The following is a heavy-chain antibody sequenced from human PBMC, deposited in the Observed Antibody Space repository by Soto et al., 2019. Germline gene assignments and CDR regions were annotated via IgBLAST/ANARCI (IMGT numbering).Heavy chain of an antibody. V-gene: IGHV1-18*01. D-gene: IGHD3-10*01. Sequence: GASVKVSCKASGGTFSSYAISWVRQAPGQGPEWMGWISSYNGDTNYAQTFQGRVTMTTDTSTSTAYMELRSLRSDDTAVYYCARDGGDVLLWFGELINYYYYGMDVWGQGTTVTVSS. CDR2: ISSYNGDT. CDR3: ARDGGDVLLWFGELINYYYYGMDV. CDR1: GGTFSSYA. J-gene: IGHJ6*02.